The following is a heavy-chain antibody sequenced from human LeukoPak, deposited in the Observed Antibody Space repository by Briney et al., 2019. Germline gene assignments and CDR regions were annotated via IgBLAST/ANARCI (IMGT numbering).Heavy chain of an antibody. CDR1: GFTFSNYW. CDR3: ARPTAGSDTGGYFQE. J-gene: IGHJ1*01. D-gene: IGHD5-18*01. CDR2: ITQDGGEK. Sequence: PGGSLRLSCVASGFTFSNYWMSWVRQSAGKGLEWVANITQDGGEKYYVDSVKGRFTISRDYTETSLYLQMSMKTAETTAVYYCARPTAGSDTGGYFQEWGQGTLATVSS. V-gene: IGHV3-7*04.